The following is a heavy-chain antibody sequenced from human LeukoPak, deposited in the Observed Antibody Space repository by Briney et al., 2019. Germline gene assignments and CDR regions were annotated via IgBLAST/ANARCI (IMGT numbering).Heavy chain of an antibody. V-gene: IGHV1-2*02. Sequence: VSVKVSCKASGYTFTGYYMHWVRQAPGQGLEWMGWINPNSGGTNYAQRFQGRVTRTRDTSISTAYMELSRLRSDDTAVYYCARAKDREDYYFDNWGQGTLVTVSS. CDR2: INPNSGGT. CDR1: GYTFTGYY. CDR3: ARAKDREDYYFDN. J-gene: IGHJ4*02. D-gene: IGHD2-15*01.